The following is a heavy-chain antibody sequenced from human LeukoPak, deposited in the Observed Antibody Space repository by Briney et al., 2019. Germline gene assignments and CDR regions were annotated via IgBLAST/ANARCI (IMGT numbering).Heavy chain of an antibody. D-gene: IGHD3-10*01. CDR3: ARDGAGVGYFDY. Sequence: SETLSLTCAVSGGSIISGGYSWSWIRQPPGKGLEWIGYIYHSGSTYYNPSLKSRVTISVDSSKNQFSLKLSSVTAADTAVYYCARDGAGVGYFDYWGQGTLVTVSS. J-gene: IGHJ4*02. V-gene: IGHV4-30-2*01. CDR2: IYHSGST. CDR1: GGSIISGGYS.